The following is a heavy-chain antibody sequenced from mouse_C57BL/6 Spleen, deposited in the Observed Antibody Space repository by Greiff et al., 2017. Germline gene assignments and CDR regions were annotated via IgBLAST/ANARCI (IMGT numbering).Heavy chain of an antibody. Sequence: EVKLMEPEGGLVQPGSSMKLSCTASGFTFSDYYMAWVRQVPEKGLEWVANINYDGSSTYYLDSLKSRFIFSRDNAKNMLYLQMSSLQSGDTATYYCARAVVDYFDYWGQGTTLTVSS. D-gene: IGHD1-1*01. CDR2: INYDGSST. V-gene: IGHV5-16*01. J-gene: IGHJ2*01. CDR3: ARAVVDYFDY. CDR1: GFTFSDYY.